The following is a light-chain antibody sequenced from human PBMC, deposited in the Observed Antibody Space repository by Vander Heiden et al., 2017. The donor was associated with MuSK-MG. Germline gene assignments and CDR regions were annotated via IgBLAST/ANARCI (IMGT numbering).Light chain of an antibody. Sequence: SPSSLTVQPGSISCSGSRSNLGSNYVYWFQQLPGAAPKLLIYTNNQRPPGVPDRFSDSKSGTSASLAISGLRSEDEATYVCASWDDILRGVFGGGTKLTVL. CDR3: ASWDDILRGV. CDR2: TNN. CDR1: RSNLGSNY. V-gene: IGLV1-47*02. J-gene: IGLJ2*01.